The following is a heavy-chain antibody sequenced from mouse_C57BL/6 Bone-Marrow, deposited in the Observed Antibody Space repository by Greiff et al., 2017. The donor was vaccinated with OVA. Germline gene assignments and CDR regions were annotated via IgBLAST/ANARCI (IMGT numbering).Heavy chain of an antibody. J-gene: IGHJ3*01. CDR1: GYAFTNYL. Sequence: QVQLKQSGAELVRPGTSVKVSCKASGYAFTNYLIEWVKQRPGQGLEWIGVINPGSGGTNYNEKFKGKATLTADKSSSTAYMQLSSLTSEDSAVYFCARGDYDYLWFAYWGQGTLVTDSA. CDR2: INPGSGGT. D-gene: IGHD2-4*01. V-gene: IGHV1-54*01. CDR3: ARGDYDYLWFAY.